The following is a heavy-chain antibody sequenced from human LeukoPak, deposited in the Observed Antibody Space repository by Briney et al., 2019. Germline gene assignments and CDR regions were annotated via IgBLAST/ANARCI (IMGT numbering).Heavy chain of an antibody. CDR3: ARATYDGYYYYYMDV. CDR1: SGSFSGYY. J-gene: IGHJ6*03. V-gene: IGHV4-59*10. Sequence: SETLSLTCAVYSGSFSGYYWSWIRQPAGKGLEWIGRIYTSGSTNYNPSLKSRVTMSVDTSKNQFSLKLSSVTAADTAVYYCARATYDGYYYYYMDVWGKGTTVTVSS. CDR2: IYTSGST. D-gene: IGHD3-22*01.